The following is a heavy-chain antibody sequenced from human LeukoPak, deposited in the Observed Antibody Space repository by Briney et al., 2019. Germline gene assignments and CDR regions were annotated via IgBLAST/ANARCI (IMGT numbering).Heavy chain of an antibody. CDR3: ASHSYTVTRAGY. J-gene: IGHJ4*02. CDR1: GYSISSGYY. D-gene: IGHD4-17*01. V-gene: IGHV4-38-2*01. CDR2: IYHSGST. Sequence: PSETLSLTCAVSGYSISSGYYWGWIRQPPGKGLEWIGSIYHSGSTYYNPSLKSRVTISVDTYKNQFSLKLSSVTAADTAVYYCASHSYTVTRAGYWGQGTLVTVSS.